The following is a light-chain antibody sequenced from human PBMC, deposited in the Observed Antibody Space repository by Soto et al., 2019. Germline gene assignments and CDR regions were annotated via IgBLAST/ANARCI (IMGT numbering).Light chain of an antibody. CDR1: SSDVGGYKY. CDR3: SSSTGSDTLGV. Sequence: QSVLTQPPSASGSPGQSVTISCTGTSSDVGGYKYVSWYQQHPGKAPKLIIYDVIKRPSGVPDRFSGSKSGNTASLTVSGLQSDDEADYYCSSSTGSDTLGVFGTGTKVTVL. CDR2: DVI. J-gene: IGLJ1*01. V-gene: IGLV2-8*01.